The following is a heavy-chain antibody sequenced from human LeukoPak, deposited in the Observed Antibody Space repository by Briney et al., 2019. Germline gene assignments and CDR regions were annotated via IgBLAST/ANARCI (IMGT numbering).Heavy chain of an antibody. CDR2: IKQDGSEK. J-gene: IGHJ4*02. D-gene: IGHD2-2*01. V-gene: IGHV3-7*05. Sequence: GGSLRLSCAASGFTFSSYWMSWVRQAPGKGLEWVANIKQDGSEKYYVDSVKGRFTISRDNARNSLYLQMNSLRAEDTAVYYCARDQRYCSSSSCPWEPFDYWGQGTLVTVSS. CDR1: GFTFSSYW. CDR3: ARDQRYCSSSSCPWEPFDY.